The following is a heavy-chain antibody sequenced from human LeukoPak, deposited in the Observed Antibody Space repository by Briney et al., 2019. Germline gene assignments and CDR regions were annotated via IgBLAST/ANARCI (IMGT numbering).Heavy chain of an antibody. D-gene: IGHD1-26*01. CDR1: GDSINNYY. V-gene: IGHV4-4*07. CDR2: IYTSGAT. J-gene: IGHJ4*02. CDR3: ARMGGGATRFDY. Sequence: PSETLSLTCTVSGDSINNYYWTWIRQPAGKGLEWIGRIYTSGATNYNPSLKSRVTMSVDTSKNQFSLKLNSLTAADTAVYYCARMGGGATRFDYWGQGTLVTVSS.